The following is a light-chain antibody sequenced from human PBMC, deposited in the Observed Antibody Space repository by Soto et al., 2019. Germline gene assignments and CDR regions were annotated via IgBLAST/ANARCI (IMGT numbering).Light chain of an antibody. Sequence: DLPRTQSPSSRSASVEDRVIITGRARQSISNHLIWYQQKPGKAHKLLIYATSSLQNGVPSRFSGSGSGTDFTLTISSLQPEDFATYYCQQSCSTPAGTFGRGTKVDIK. CDR3: QQSCSTPAGT. J-gene: IGKJ1*01. CDR1: QSISNH. CDR2: ATS. V-gene: IGKV1-39*01.